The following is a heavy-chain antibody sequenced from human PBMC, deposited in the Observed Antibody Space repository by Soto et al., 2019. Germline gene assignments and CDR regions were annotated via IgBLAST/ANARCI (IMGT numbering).Heavy chain of an antibody. Sequence: ASVKVSCKASGSAFTSYAMHSVRQAPGQRLEWMGWINAGNGATKYSQNFQDRLTITRDPSANTAFMELSSLRPEDTAVYYCARGSAAAGPYYFDYWAQGTLVTVSS. D-gene: IGHD6-13*01. V-gene: IGHV1-3*01. J-gene: IGHJ4*02. CDR1: GSAFTSYA. CDR2: INAGNGAT. CDR3: ARGSAAAGPYYFDY.